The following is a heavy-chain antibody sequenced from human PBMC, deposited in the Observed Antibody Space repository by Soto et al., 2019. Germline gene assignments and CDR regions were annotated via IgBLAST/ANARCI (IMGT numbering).Heavy chain of an antibody. D-gene: IGHD3-16*01. CDR1: GFTFSSYA. J-gene: IGHJ6*03. CDR3: ANTPWADYYYYMDV. Sequence: PGGSLRLSCAASGFTFSSYAMSWVRQAPGKGLEWVSAISGSGGSTYYADSVKGRFTISRDNSKNTLYLQMNSLRAEDTAVYYCANTPWADYYYYMDVWGKGTTVTVSS. V-gene: IGHV3-23*01. CDR2: ISGSGGST.